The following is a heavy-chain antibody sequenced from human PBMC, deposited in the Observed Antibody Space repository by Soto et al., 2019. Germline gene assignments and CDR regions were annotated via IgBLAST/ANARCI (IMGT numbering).Heavy chain of an antibody. CDR3: AKDTTMVRGVTPKPVRP. CDR2: ISGSGGST. Sequence: PGGSLRLSCAASGFTFSSYAMSWVRQAPGKGLEWVSAISGSGGSTYYADSVKGRFTISRDNSKNTLYLQMNSLRAEDTAVYYCAKDTTMVRGVTPKPVRPWGQGTLVTVSS. V-gene: IGHV3-23*01. J-gene: IGHJ5*02. D-gene: IGHD3-10*01. CDR1: GFTFSSYA.